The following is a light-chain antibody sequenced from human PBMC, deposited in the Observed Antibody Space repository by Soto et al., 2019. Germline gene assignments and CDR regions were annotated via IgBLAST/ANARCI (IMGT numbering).Light chain of an antibody. CDR2: CAS. CDR3: LQSYPAPET. V-gene: IGKV4-1*01. CDR1: QSVLRTSNDKNY. Sequence: DIVMNQSPDSLAVSLGERATINCKSSQSVLRTSNDKNYLSWYQQKPGQPPKLLIYCASTRESGVPHRFSGSGSGTDAAFTSSSRQAEDVAVDYCLQSYPAPETFGQGTKVEIK. J-gene: IGKJ2*01.